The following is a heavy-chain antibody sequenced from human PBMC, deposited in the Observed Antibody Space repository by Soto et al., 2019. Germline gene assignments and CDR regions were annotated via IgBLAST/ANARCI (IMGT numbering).Heavy chain of an antibody. Sequence: PGESLKISCKPSGYTFTNYCIDWVRHMPGKSLEWMGNIYPGDSGTKYSPSFQGQVTISADTSINTAFLQWSSLRASDTAMYYCANSAWTGGIDYWGQGTLVTVSS. J-gene: IGHJ4*02. CDR3: ANSAWTGGIDY. CDR2: IYPGDSGT. D-gene: IGHD6-19*01. V-gene: IGHV5-51*01. CDR1: GYTFTNYC.